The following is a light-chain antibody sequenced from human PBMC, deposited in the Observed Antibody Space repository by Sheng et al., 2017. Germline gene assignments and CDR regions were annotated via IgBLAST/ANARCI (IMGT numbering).Light chain of an antibody. CDR2: AAS. J-gene: IGKJ3*01. CDR1: QGISNY. CDR3: QKYNIAPFT. Sequence: DIQMTQSPSSLSASVGDRVTITCRASQGISNYLVWYQQKPGKVPKLLIYAASTLHSGVPSRFSGSGSGTDFTLTISSLQPDDVATYYCQKYNIAPFTFGPGTTVDIK. V-gene: IGKV1-27*01.